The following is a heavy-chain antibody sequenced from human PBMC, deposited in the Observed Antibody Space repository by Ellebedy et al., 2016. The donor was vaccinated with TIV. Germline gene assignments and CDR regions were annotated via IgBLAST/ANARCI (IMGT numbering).Heavy chain of an antibody. D-gene: IGHD3-10*01. CDR2: IDWDGST. J-gene: IGHJ4*02. CDR1: GFSLTTVGMC. Sequence: SGLTLVKPTETLTLTCNFSGFSLTTVGMCISWIRQPPGKAPEWLARIDWDGSTKYSTSLKTRLTISKDTSVNQVVLTMTDMDPEDTATYFCARVYSRYYYGADYWGQGTLVTVSS. V-gene: IGHV2-70*11. CDR3: ARVYSRYYYGADY.